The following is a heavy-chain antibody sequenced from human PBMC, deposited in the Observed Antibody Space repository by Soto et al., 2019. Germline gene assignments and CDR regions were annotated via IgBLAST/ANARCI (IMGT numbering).Heavy chain of an antibody. Sequence: QVQLVESGGGVVQPGTSLRLSCAASGFTFSSYGMHWVRQAPGKGLEWVAVISYDGSNKYYADSVKGRFTISRDNSKNTLYLQMISLRAEDTAVYYCAKDLIRNTFGTVIAVHKKFDYWGQGTLLTVSS. D-gene: IGHD3-16*02. CDR3: AKDLIRNTFGTVIAVHKKFDY. CDR2: ISYDGSNK. V-gene: IGHV3-30*18. CDR1: GFTFSSYG. J-gene: IGHJ4*02.